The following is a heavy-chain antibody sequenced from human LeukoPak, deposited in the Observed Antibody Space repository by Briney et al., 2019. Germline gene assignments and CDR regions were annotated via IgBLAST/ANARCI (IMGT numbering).Heavy chain of an antibody. V-gene: IGHV4-39*01. D-gene: IGHD2-15*01. CDR1: GGSISSSSYY. Sequence: SETLSLTCTVSGGSISSSSYYWGWIRQPPGKGLEWIGSIYYSGSTYYNPSLKSRVTISVDTSKNQFSLKLSSVTAADTAVYYCARQEDIVVVVAATLTYFDYWGQGTLVTVSS. CDR2: IYYSGST. CDR3: ARQEDIVVVVAATLTYFDY. J-gene: IGHJ4*02.